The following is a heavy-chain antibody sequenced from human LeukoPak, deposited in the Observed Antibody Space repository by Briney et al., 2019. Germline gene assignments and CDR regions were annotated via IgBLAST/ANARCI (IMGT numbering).Heavy chain of an antibody. V-gene: IGHV3-7*01. CDR3: ARDSSGWYHWFDP. Sequence: PGGSLRLSCAASGFTFTNYWMSWVRQAPGKGLELVANIKQDRSEKYYVDSVKGRFTISRDNAKNSLYLQMNSLRAEDTAVYYCARDSSGWYHWFDPWGQGTLVTVSS. D-gene: IGHD6-19*01. CDR1: GFTFTNYW. J-gene: IGHJ5*02. CDR2: IKQDRSEK.